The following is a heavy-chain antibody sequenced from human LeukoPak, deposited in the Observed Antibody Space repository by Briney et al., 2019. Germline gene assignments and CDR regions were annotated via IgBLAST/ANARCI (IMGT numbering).Heavy chain of an antibody. D-gene: IGHD2-2*01. Sequence: PGGSLRLSCAASGFTFSSYWMSWVRQAPGKGLEWVANIKQDGSEKYYVDSVKGRFTISRDNAKNSLYLQMNSLRAEDTAVYYCASAHCSSTSCYGGDAFDIWGQGTMVTVSS. V-gene: IGHV3-7*01. CDR1: GFTFSSYW. CDR2: IKQDGSEK. CDR3: ASAHCSSTSCYGGDAFDI. J-gene: IGHJ3*02.